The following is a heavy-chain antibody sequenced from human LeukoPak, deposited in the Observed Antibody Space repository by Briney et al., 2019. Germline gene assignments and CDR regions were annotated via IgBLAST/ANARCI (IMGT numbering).Heavy chain of an antibody. J-gene: IGHJ5*02. CDR2: INADNHNT. CDR3: ARVKQQLGLWWFDP. Sequence: ASVKVSCKASGYTFTSYTMHWVRQAPGQRLEWMGWINADNHNTKYSQKFQGRVTITGDTSASTAYMELSSLRSEDTAVYYCARVKQQLGLWWFDPWGQGTLVTVSS. V-gene: IGHV1-3*01. CDR1: GYTFTSYT. D-gene: IGHD6-13*01.